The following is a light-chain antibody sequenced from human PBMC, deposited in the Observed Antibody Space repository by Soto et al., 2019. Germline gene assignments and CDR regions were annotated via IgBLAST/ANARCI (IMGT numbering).Light chain of an antibody. Sequence: DIQMTQSPSSLSASVGDRVTITCRASQSISRYLNWYQQKPGRPPKLLIYATSSLQSGVPSRFSGSGSGTDFTLTISSLQPEDFATYSCQQSYNTPRTFGQGTKVDIK. V-gene: IGKV1-39*01. CDR3: QQSYNTPRT. CDR1: QSISRY. J-gene: IGKJ1*01. CDR2: ATS.